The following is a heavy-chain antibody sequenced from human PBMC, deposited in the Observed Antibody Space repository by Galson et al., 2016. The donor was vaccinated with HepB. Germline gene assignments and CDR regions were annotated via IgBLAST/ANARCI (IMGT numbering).Heavy chain of an antibody. CDR1: GFTFSTYN. CDR3: AAVRGGGYFYGDLEY. V-gene: IGHV3-48*02. Sequence: SLRLSCAASGFTFSTYNMNWVRQAPGKGLEWISYFSYSTATIYYADSVKGRFTLSGDYAKNSLYLQMDSLRDEDTAVYYCAAVRGGGYFYGDLEYWGQGTLVTVSS. J-gene: IGHJ4*02. CDR2: FSYSTATI. D-gene: IGHD3-10*01.